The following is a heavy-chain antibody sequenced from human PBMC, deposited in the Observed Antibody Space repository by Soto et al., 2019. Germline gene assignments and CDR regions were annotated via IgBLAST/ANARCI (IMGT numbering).Heavy chain of an antibody. V-gene: IGHV3-53*01. CDR3: ARDLRTLYGMDV. CDR1: GFTVSSNY. J-gene: IGHJ6*02. Sequence: EVQLVESGGGLIQPGGSLRLSCAASGFTVSSNYMSWVRQAPGKGLEWVSVIYSGDTTYYADSVKGRFTISRDHSKNTRYLQMNRLRAEDTAVYYCARDLRTLYGMDVWGQGTTVTVSS. CDR2: IYSGDTT.